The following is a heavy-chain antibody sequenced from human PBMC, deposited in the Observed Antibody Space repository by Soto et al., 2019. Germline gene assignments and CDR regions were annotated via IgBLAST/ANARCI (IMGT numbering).Heavy chain of an antibody. CDR3: AKERGSGSYYTYFDY. D-gene: IGHD3-10*01. CDR2: ISGSGGST. V-gene: IGHV3-23*01. CDR1: GFTFSSYA. J-gene: IGHJ4*02. Sequence: GGSLRLSCAASGFTFSSYAMSWVRQAPGKGLEWVSAISGSGGSTYYADSVKGRFTISRDNSKNTLYLQMGTLRAEDTAVYFCAKERGSGSYYTYFDYWGQGTLVTVSS.